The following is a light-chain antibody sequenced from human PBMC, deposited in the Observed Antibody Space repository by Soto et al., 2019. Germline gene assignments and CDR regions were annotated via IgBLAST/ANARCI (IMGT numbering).Light chain of an antibody. CDR2: GAS. V-gene: IGKV3-20*01. CDR1: QSLSDRF. Sequence: EIVLTQSPGTLSLSPGERAPLSCRASQSLSDRFLAWYQQKPGQAPRLLIHGASTRATGIPDRFSGSGSGTDLTLTISRLEPEDFAVYYCQQYESSMSTFGQGTKVDIK. J-gene: IGKJ1*01. CDR3: QQYESSMST.